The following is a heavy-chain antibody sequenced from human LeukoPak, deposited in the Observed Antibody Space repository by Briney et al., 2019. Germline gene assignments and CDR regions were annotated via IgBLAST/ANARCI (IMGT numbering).Heavy chain of an antibody. CDR3: ARHEYSGSYYGLSWFDP. V-gene: IGHV4-39*01. J-gene: IGHJ5*02. Sequence: PSETLSLTCTVSGGSISSSGYYWGWIRQPPGKGLEWIASIYYSGSTYYNPSLKSRVTISVDTSKNQLSLKLSSMTAADTAVYYCARHEYSGSYYGLSWFDPWGQGTLVTVSS. CDR2: IYYSGST. CDR1: GGSISSSGYY. D-gene: IGHD1-26*01.